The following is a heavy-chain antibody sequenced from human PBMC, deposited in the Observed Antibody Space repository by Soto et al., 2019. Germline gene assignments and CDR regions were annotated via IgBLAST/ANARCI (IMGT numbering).Heavy chain of an antibody. CDR2: IIPIFGTA. CDR3: ARDRRGDYVDYYYGMDV. D-gene: IGHD4-17*01. V-gene: IGHV1-69*05. Sequence: ASVKVSCKASGGTFSSYAISWVRQAPGQGLEWMGGIIPIFGTANYAQKFQGRVTMTTDTSTSTAYMELRSLRSDDTAVYYCARDRRGDYVDYYYGMDVWGQGTTVTVSS. J-gene: IGHJ6*02. CDR1: GGTFSSYA.